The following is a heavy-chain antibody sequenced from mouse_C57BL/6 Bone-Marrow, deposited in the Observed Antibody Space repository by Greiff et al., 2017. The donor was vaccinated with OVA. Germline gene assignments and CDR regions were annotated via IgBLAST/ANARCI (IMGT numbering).Heavy chain of an antibody. D-gene: IGHD2-4*01. CDR1: GYTFTSYW. CDR3: ARDYDYDGYAMDY. V-gene: IGHV1-52*01. J-gene: IGHJ4*01. CDR2: IDPSDSET. Sequence: LVRPGSSVKLSCKASGYTFTSYWMHWVKQRPIQGLEWIGNIDPSDSETHYNQKFKDKATLTVDKSSSTAYMQLSSLTSEDSAVYYCARDYDYDGYAMDYWGQGTSVTVSS.